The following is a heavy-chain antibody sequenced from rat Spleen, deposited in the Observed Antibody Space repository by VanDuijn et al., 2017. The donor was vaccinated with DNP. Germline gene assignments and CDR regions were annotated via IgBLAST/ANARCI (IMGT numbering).Heavy chain of an antibody. CDR2: ISPSGGRT. CDR1: GFTFRNYG. CDR3: ARGSSSIYWYFDF. V-gene: IGHV5S13*01. Sequence: EVQLVESGGGLVQPGRSLRLSCAASGFTFRNYGMAWVRQAPTKGLEWVAAISPSGGRTYYRDSVRGRFTISRDDAKSSLYLQMNSLKSEDTATYYCARGSSSIYWYFDFWGPGTMVTVSS. D-gene: IGHD1-2*01. J-gene: IGHJ1*01.